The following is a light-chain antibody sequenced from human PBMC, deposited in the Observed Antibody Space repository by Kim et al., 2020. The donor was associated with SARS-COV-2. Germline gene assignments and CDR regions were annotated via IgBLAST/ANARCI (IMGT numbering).Light chain of an antibody. CDR3: QQSYSTPRFT. V-gene: IGKV1-39*01. J-gene: IGKJ3*01. Sequence: DIQMTQSPSALSASVGDRVTITCRASQSISSYLNWYQQKPGKAPKLLIYAASSLQSGVPSRFNGSGSWTDFTLTIGSLQPEDSATYYCQQSYSTPRFTFGPGTKVESN. CDR1: QSISSY. CDR2: AAS.